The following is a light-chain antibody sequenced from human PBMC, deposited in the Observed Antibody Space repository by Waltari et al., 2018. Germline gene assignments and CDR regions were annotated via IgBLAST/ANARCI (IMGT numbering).Light chain of an antibody. CDR1: DSDVGAYDF. V-gene: IGLV2-14*01. CDR3: SSYTTSSAPGV. CDR2: EVS. J-gene: IGLJ1*01. Sequence: QSALTQPASVSGSPGQSITISCSGTDSDVGAYDFVSWYQQHPGKAPHLIIYEVSNRPSGISTRSSASKSGNTASLTISGLQAEDAADYYCSSYTTSSAPGVFGTGTRVTVL.